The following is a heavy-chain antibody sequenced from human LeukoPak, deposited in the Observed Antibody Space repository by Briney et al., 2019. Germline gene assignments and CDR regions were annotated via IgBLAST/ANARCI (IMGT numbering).Heavy chain of an antibody. Sequence: PSETLSLTCSVSGGSTSTYYWSWIRQTPGKGLEWIGYVYDSGTTNYNPSLKGRVTISSDTSKNQFSLNLRSVNAADTAIYYCARHGGSLGYFDYWGQGTLVTVSS. V-gene: IGHV4-59*08. CDR2: VYDSGTT. D-gene: IGHD1-26*01. CDR1: GGSTSTYY. J-gene: IGHJ4*02. CDR3: ARHGGSLGYFDY.